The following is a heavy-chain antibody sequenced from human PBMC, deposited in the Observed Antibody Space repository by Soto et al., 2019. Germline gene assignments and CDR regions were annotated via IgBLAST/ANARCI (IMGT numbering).Heavy chain of an antibody. J-gene: IGHJ6*02. CDR1: TVTGYD. CDR3: AIYRDNVVVPAASPGMDG. CDR2: INPNSGGT. Sequence: TVTGYDILRMLQENKKGLEWMGWINPNSGGTNYAQKFQGRVTMTRDTSISTAYMELSRLRSDDTAVYYCAIYRDNVVVPAASPGMDGHAHGTTVPI. V-gene: IGHV1-2*02. D-gene: IGHD2-2*01.